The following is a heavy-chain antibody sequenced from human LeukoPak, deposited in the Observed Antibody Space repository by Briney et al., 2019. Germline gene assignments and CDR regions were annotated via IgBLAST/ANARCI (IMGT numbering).Heavy chain of an antibody. V-gene: IGHV1-24*01. D-gene: IGHD3-10*01. CDR2: FDPEDGET. Sequence: ASVKVSCKVSGYTLTELSMHWVRQAPGKGLEWMGGFDPEDGETIYAQKFQGRVTMTEDTSTDTAYMELSSLRSEDTAVYYCATDDYGSGNFDYWGQRTLVTVSS. CDR3: ATDDYGSGNFDY. J-gene: IGHJ4*02. CDR1: GYTLTELS.